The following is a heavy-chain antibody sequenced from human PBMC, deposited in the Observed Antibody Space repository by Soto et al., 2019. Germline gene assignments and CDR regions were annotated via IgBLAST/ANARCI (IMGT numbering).Heavy chain of an antibody. CDR3: ATVGSGSYYFDY. D-gene: IGHD3-10*01. CDR1: GGTFGIYA. CDR2: IIPFSGET. Sequence: SVKVSCKASGGTFGIYAITWVRQAPGQGLEWMGGIIPFSGETIYAQKFQGRVTMTEDTSTDTAYMELSSLRSEDTAVYYCATVGSGSYYFDYWGQGTLVTVSS. J-gene: IGHJ4*02. V-gene: IGHV1-69*06.